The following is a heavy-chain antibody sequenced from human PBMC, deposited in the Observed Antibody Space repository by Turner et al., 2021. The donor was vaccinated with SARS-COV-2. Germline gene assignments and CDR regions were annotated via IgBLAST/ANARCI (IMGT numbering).Heavy chain of an antibody. D-gene: IGHD3-10*01. V-gene: IGHV1-24*01. CDR2: FDPEDAET. CDR1: GYTLIELS. J-gene: IGHJ4*02. Sequence: QVQLVQSGAEVKKPGASVKVSCKVSGYTLIELSMHWVRQAPGKGLEWMVGFDPEDAETIYAQKCQGRVTMTEDTSTDTAYMELSSLRSEDTAVYYCASSFSVRGVKGDFDYWGQGTLVTVSS. CDR3: ASSFSVRGVKGDFDY.